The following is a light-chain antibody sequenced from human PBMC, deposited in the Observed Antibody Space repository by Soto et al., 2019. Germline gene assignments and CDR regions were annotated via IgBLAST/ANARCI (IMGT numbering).Light chain of an antibody. V-gene: IGKV3-20*01. Sequence: EIVLTQSPATLSLSPGEIATLSCRSSQTVRNNYLAWYQQKPGQAPRLLIYDASSRATGIPDRFSGGGSGTDFTLTISRLEPEDFAVYYCQQFSSYPLTFGGGTKV. J-gene: IGKJ4*01. CDR1: QTVRNNY. CDR3: QQFSSYPLT. CDR2: DAS.